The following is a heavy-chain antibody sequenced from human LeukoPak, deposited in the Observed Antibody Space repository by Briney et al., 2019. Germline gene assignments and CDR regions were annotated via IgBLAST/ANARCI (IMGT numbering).Heavy chain of an antibody. CDR2: IYYSGST. CDR3: ARDRPQCGYRADYYGMDV. CDR1: GGSISSYY. J-gene: IGHJ6*02. D-gene: IGHD3-22*01. V-gene: IGHV4-59*01. Sequence: SETLSLTCTVSGGSISSYYWSWIRQPPGKGLEGIGYIYYSGSTNYNPSLKSRVTISVDTSKNQFSLKLSSVTAADTAVYYCARDRPQCGYRADYYGMDVWGQGTTVTVSS.